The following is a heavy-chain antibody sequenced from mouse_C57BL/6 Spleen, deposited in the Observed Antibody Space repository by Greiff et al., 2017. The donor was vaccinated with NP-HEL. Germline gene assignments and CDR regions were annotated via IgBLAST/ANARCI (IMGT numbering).Heavy chain of an antibody. CDR3: ARENYGSSYTFDY. D-gene: IGHD1-1*01. V-gene: IGHV5-17*01. CDR2: ISSGSSTI. J-gene: IGHJ2*01. Sequence: EVQVVESGGGLVKPGGSLKLSCAASGFTFSDYGMHWVRQAPEKGLEWVAYISSGSSTIYYADTVKGRFTISRDNAKNTLFLQMTSLRSEDTAMYYCARENYGSSYTFDYWGQGTTLTVSS. CDR1: GFTFSDYG.